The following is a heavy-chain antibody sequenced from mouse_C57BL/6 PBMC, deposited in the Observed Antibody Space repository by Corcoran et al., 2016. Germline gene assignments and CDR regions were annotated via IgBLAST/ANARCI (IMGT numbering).Heavy chain of an antibody. CDR1: GYTFTDYY. J-gene: IGHJ2*01. CDR3: ARSVTVY. Sequence: EVQLQQSGPELVKPGASVKISCKASGYTFTDYYMNWVKQSHGKSLEWIGDINPNNGGTSYNQKFKGKATLTVDKSSSTAYMELRSLTSEDAAVYYWARSVTVYWGQGTTLTVSS. CDR2: INPNNGGT. D-gene: IGHD2-1*01. V-gene: IGHV1-26*01.